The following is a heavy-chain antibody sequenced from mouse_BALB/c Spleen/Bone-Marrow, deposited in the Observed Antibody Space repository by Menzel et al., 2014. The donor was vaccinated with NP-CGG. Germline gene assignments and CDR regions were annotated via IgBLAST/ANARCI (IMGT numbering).Heavy chain of an antibody. J-gene: IGHJ1*01. D-gene: IGHD2-2*01. CDR3: ARRYGYGDWYFDV. CDR2: IYPGNVNT. Sequence: VQLVESGPELVKPGASVRISCKASGYTFTSYYIHWVKQRPGQGLEWIGWIYPGNVNTKYNEKFKGKATLTADKSSSTAYMQPSSLTSEDSAVYFCARRYGYGDWYFDVWGAGTTVTVSS. CDR1: GYTFTSYY. V-gene: IGHV1S56*01.